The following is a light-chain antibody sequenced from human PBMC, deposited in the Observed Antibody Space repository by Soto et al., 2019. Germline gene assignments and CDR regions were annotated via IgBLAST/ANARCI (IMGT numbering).Light chain of an antibody. CDR1: QSVSSN. Sequence: EIVMTQSPATLSVSPGERATLSCRASQSVSSNLAWYQQKPGQAPRLLIYGASTRATGIPARFSGSGYGTEFTLTISSLQSEDFAVYYCQQYNSWPAFTFGPGTKVDIK. CDR3: QQYNSWPAFT. CDR2: GAS. J-gene: IGKJ3*01. V-gene: IGKV3-15*01.